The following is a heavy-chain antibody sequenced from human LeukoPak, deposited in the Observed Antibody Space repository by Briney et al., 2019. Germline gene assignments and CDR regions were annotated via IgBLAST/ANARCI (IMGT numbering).Heavy chain of an antibody. CDR1: GGSISSSRYY. Sequence: SETLSLTCTLSGGSISSSRYYWGWIRQPPGKGLQWIGSIYYRVNTYYNPSLKSRVTISVDTSKNQFSLNLTSVTAADTAVCYCATITNQWLDPFDFWGQGTLVTVSS. D-gene: IGHD6-19*01. CDR2: IYYRVNT. J-gene: IGHJ4*02. V-gene: IGHV4-39*01. CDR3: ATITNQWLDPFDF.